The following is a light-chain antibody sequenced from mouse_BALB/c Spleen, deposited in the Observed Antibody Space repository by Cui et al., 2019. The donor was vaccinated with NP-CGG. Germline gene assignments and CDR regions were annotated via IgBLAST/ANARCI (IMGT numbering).Light chain of an antibody. CDR3: ALWYSNHWV. J-gene: IGLJ1*01. CDR2: GTK. Sequence: AVCTEASARTTSPGETVTLTCRSSTGAVTTSNYANWVQEKPDHLFTGLIGGTKNRAPGVPARFSGSLIGDKAALTITGAQTDDEAIYFCALWYSNHWVFGGGTKLTVL. CDR1: TGAVTTSNY. V-gene: IGLV1*01.